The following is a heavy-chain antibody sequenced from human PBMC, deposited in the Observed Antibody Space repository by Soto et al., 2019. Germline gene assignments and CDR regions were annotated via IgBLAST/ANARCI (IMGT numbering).Heavy chain of an antibody. CDR3: ARDRIAVAGAEYYYYYYGMDV. CDR1: GFTFSSYA. J-gene: IGHJ6*02. V-gene: IGHV3-30-3*01. D-gene: IGHD6-19*01. Sequence: PGGSLRLSCAASGFTFSSYAMHWVRQAPGEGLEWVAVISYDGSNKYYADSVKGRFTISRDNSKNTLYLQMNSLRAEDTAVYYCARDRIAVAGAEYYYYYYGMDVWGQGTTVTVSS. CDR2: ISYDGSNK.